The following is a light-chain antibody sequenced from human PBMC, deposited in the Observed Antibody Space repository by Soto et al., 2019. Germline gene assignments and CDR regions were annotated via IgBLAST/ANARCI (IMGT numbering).Light chain of an antibody. J-gene: IGKJ5*01. CDR2: DAS. V-gene: IGKV3-11*01. CDR3: QQRSNWPRIT. CDR1: QSVSRN. Sequence: EIVLTQSPATLSLSPGERATLSCRASQSVSRNLAWYQQKPGQAPRLLIYDASNKATGIPARFSGSGSGTDVTLTISSLEPEDFAVYYCQQRSNWPRITFGQGTRLEIK.